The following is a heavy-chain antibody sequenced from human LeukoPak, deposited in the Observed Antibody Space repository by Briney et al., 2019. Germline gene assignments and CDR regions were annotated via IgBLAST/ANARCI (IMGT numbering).Heavy chain of an antibody. CDR2: ISSSDSTI. V-gene: IGHV3-48*04. J-gene: IGHJ4*02. D-gene: IGHD4-23*01. Sequence: GGSLRLSCTASGFIFSIHGMHWVRQAPGKGLEWVSYISSSDSTIYYADSVKGRFTISRDDAKNSLYLQMNSLRAEDTAVYYCARDYGGGSPFDYWGQGTLVTVSS. CDR3: ARDYGGGSPFDY. CDR1: GFIFSIHG.